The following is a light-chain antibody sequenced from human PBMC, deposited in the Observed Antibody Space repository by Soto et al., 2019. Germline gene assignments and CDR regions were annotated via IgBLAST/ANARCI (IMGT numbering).Light chain of an antibody. V-gene: IGKV1-5*01. CDR1: QTINSW. CDR2: DAS. CDR3: QQYDSYSSGP. Sequence: DIQITPSPSTLSAFVGDKVTIPCRASQTINSWLAWYQQKPGKAPKVLIFDASSLKTGVPSRFSGSGSGTEFTLTISNLQPDDFATYYCQQYDSYSSGPFGQGTKVDIK. J-gene: IGKJ1*01.